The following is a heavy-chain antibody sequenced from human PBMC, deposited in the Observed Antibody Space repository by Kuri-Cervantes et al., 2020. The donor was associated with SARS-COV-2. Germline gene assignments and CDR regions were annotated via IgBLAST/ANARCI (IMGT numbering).Heavy chain of an antibody. CDR3: ATSPPIVGASNWFDP. CDR2: INWNGGST. J-gene: IGHJ5*02. CDR1: GFTFDDYG. V-gene: IGHV3-20*04. Sequence: GESLKISCAASGFTFDDYGMSWVRQAPGKGLEWVSGINWNGGSTGYADSVKGRFTISRDNAKNSLYLQMNSLRAEDTAVYYCATSPPIVGASNWFDPWGQGTLVTVSS. D-gene: IGHD1-26*01.